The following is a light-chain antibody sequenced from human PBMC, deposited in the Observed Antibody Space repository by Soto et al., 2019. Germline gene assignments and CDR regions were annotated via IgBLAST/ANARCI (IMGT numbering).Light chain of an antibody. CDR3: ISYRGSDTPYV. CDR1: SSDIGSYNY. CDR2: EVR. J-gene: IGLJ1*01. Sequence: QSVLAQPASVSGSPGQSITISCTGTSSDIGSYNYVAWYQQFPGKTPKLIIYEVRNRPSGVSFRLSGSKSGNTASLTISGLQAEDEADYYCISYRGSDTPYVFGTGTKVTVL. V-gene: IGLV2-14*01.